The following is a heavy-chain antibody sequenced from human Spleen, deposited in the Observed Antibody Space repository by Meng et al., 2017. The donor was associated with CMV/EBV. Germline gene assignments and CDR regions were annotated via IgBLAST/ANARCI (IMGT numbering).Heavy chain of an antibody. V-gene: IGHV3-74*01. CDR2: IYNDGSST. CDR1: GFTFSNYW. CDR3: ARAGGYYDFWSGYYTEYYYYGMDV. J-gene: IGHJ6*02. Sequence: GGSLRLSCAASGFTFSNYWMHWVRQAPGKGMVWVSSIYNDGSSTNYADSVKGRFTISRDNAKNSLYLQMNSLRAEDTAVYYCARAGGYYDFWSGYYTEYYYYGMDVWGQGTTVTVSS. D-gene: IGHD3-3*01.